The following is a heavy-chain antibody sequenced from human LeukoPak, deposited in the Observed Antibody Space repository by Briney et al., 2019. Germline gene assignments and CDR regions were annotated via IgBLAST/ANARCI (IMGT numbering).Heavy chain of an antibody. Sequence: PGRTLRLSCAASGFTFSSYAMHWVRQAPGKGLEWVAVISYDGSNKYYADSVKGRFTISRDNSKNTLYLQMNSLRVEDTAVYYCARGQLERFGDADYWGQGTLVTVSS. J-gene: IGHJ4*02. CDR1: GFTFSSYA. CDR2: ISYDGSNK. V-gene: IGHV3-30-3*01. D-gene: IGHD1-1*01. CDR3: ARGQLERFGDADY.